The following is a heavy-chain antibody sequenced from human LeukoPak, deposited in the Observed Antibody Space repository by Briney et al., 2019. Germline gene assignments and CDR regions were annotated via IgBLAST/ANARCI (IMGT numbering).Heavy chain of an antibody. D-gene: IGHD2-2*01. V-gene: IGHV3-33*01. CDR3: AREGGVVVVPAAMRAFDI. CDR1: GFTFRSFG. J-gene: IGHJ3*02. CDR2: IWYDGSKK. Sequence: GGSLRLSCAASGFTFRSFGIHWVRQAPGKGLEWVAVIWYDGSKKYYADSVKGRFTISRDNSKNTLHLQMNSLRAEDTAIYYCAREGGVVVVPAAMRAFDIWGQGTMVTVSS.